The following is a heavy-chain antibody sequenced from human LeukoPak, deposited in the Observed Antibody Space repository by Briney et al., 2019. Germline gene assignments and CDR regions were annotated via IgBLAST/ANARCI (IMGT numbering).Heavy chain of an antibody. Sequence: SETLSLTCTVSSGSISTSNYYWGWVRQPPGKALEWIGYIFYSGSTYHSPSLKSRVTISLDTSRNQFSLKLNSVTAADTAVYYCACLTTADAFDIWGQGTMVTVSS. D-gene: IGHD3-22*01. V-gene: IGHV4-39*07. CDR1: SGSISTSNYY. CDR3: ACLTTADAFDI. J-gene: IGHJ3*02. CDR2: IFYSGST.